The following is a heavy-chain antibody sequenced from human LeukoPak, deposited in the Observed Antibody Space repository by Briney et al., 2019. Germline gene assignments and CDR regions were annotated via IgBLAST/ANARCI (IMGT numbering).Heavy chain of an antibody. V-gene: IGHV3-30-3*01. CDR3: AKDKFRTYYDIFWGPFDY. CDR2: ISYDGSNK. Sequence: PGGSLRLSCAASGFTFSSYAMHWVRQAPGKGLEWVAVISYDGSNKYYADSVKGRFTISRDNSKNTLYLQMNSLRAEDTAVYYCAKDKFRTYYDIFWGPFDYWGQGTLVTVSS. CDR1: GFTFSSYA. J-gene: IGHJ4*02. D-gene: IGHD3-9*01.